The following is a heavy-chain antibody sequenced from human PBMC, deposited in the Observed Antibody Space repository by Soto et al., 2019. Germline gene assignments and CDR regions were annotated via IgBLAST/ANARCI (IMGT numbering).Heavy chain of an antibody. CDR1: GGTFSSYA. D-gene: IGHD3-3*01. V-gene: IGHV1-69*12. CDR2: IIPIFGTA. CDR3: ARDYDFWSGPISYGMDV. J-gene: IGHJ6*02. Sequence: QVQLVQSGAEVKKPGSSVKVSCKASGGTFSSYAISWVRQAPGQGLEWMGGIIPIFGTANYAQKFQGRVTITADESTSSAYMELSSRRSEDTAVYYCARDYDFWSGPISYGMDVWGQGTTVTVSS.